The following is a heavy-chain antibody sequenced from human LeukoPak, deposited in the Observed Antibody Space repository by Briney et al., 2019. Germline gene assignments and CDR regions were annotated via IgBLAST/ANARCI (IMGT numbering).Heavy chain of an antibody. D-gene: IGHD6-13*01. V-gene: IGHV3-23*01. Sequence: PGGSLRLSCEASGFTFNFYSMDWVRQAPGKGLEWVSTISGNGGNTFYVDSVKGRFTISRDNSKNTLYLQMNNLRAEDTAIYYCAKDIAAAGTYFDYWGQGTLVTVPS. CDR2: ISGNGGNT. J-gene: IGHJ4*02. CDR1: GFTFNFYS. CDR3: AKDIAAAGTYFDY.